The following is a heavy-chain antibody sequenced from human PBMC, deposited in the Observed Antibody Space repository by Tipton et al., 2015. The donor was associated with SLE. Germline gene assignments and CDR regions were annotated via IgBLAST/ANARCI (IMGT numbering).Heavy chain of an antibody. J-gene: IGHJ5*01. V-gene: IGHV4-59*08. D-gene: IGHD6-19*01. CDR2: IYYSGST. Sequence: LRLSCTVSGGSISSYYWSWIRQPPGKGLEWIGYIYYSGSTNYNPSLKSRVTISVDTSKNQFSLKLSSVTAADTGVYYCAGLIGYDSGWDANWFDPWGQGTLVTVSS. CDR1: GGSISSYY. CDR3: AGLIGYDSGWDANWFDP.